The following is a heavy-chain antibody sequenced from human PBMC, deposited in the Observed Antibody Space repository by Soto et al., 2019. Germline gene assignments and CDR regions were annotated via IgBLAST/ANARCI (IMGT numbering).Heavy chain of an antibody. V-gene: IGHV3-23*01. J-gene: IGHJ4*02. D-gene: IGHD1-26*01. CDR1: GFTFSSYA. CDR3: AIVPNSGSYFYFDY. CDR2: ISVSGGNT. Sequence: GGSLRLSCAASGFTFSSYAMGWVRQSQGGGLELVSAISVSGGNTYYPDSVKGRFTISRDNSESTLYLQMNSLRAEDTALYYCAIVPNSGSYFYFDYSGLGTLVTVSP.